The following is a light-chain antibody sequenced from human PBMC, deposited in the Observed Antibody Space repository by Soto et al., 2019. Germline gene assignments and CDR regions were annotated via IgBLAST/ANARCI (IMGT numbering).Light chain of an antibody. CDR1: QSISSW. V-gene: IGKV1-5*03. CDR3: QQYNPYSST. J-gene: IGKJ2*01. Sequence: DIQMTQSPSTLSASVGDRVTITCRASQSISSWLAWFQQKPGKAPKLLIYKASSLQSGVPSRFSGSESETEFNLTISSLQPDDFATYYCQQYNPYSSTFGQGTKLEIK. CDR2: KAS.